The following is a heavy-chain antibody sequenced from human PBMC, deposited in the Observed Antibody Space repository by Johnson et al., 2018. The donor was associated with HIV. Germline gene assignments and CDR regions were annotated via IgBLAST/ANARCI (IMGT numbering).Heavy chain of an antibody. D-gene: IGHD3-10*01. CDR2: ISYDGSDK. V-gene: IGHV3-30*18. CDR3: AKPKTGIDAFDI. J-gene: IGHJ3*02. CDR1: TFTFSGYG. Sequence: VQLVESGGGVVQPGGSLRLSCAASTFTFSGYGMHWVRQAPGKGLECVALISYDGSDKYYADSVKGRFTISRDNSKNTLYLQMNSLRVEDTAVYYCAKPKTGIDAFDIWGQGTMVTVSS.